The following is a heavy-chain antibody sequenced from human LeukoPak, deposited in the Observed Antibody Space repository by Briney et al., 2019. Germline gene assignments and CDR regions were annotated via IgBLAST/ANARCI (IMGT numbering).Heavy chain of an antibody. CDR2: MCGSAGCT. CDR3: ARDRPNYHESNGHYYERDGDH. Sequence: GGSLRLSCAASGFTFNIYAMSWVRLAPGKGLQWVASMCGSAGCTFYTDSVKGRFTISRENSNKTLYLELNSLRAEDTAIYYCARDRPNYHESNGHYYERDGDHWGQGTLVTVSS. D-gene: IGHD3-22*01. J-gene: IGHJ5*02. V-gene: IGHV3-23*01. CDR1: GFTFNIYA.